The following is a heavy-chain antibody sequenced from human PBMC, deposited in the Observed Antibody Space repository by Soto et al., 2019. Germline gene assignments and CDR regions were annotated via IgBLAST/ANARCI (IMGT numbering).Heavy chain of an antibody. V-gene: IGHV4-31*03. Sequence: QVQLQESGPGLVKPSQTLSLTCSVSGGSISSGAYYWSWIRQHPGKGLEWIGYISYSVSAYYNPSLKSRLTISADTSKNQFSLKLSSVTAADAAVYYCVSYSLGNCSGGSCYTFDHWGQGTLVTVSS. J-gene: IGHJ4*02. CDR3: VSYSLGNCSGGSCYTFDH. CDR2: ISYSVSA. CDR1: GGSISSGAYY. D-gene: IGHD2-15*01.